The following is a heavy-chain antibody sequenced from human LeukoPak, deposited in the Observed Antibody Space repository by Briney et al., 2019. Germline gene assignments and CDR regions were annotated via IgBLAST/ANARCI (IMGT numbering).Heavy chain of an antibody. D-gene: IGHD6-13*01. J-gene: IGHJ4*02. CDR2: IYYRGNS. V-gene: IGHV4-30-4*08. Sequence: PSETLSLTCSVSGGSITSGDYYWAWIRQSPGKGLELIGYIYYRGNSYYNPSLKSRPTISIDTSRNQLSLNLSSVTAADTAVYYCAREFRKAAGVLDYWGQGTLVIVSS. CDR3: AREFRKAAGVLDY. CDR1: GGSITSGDYY.